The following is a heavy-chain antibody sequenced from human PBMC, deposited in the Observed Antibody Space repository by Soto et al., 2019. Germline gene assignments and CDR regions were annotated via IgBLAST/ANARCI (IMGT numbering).Heavy chain of an antibody. CDR3: AKRPTDFWSGYWPSDY. D-gene: IGHD3-3*01. CDR2: IKSKSDGGTT. J-gene: IGHJ4*02. Sequence: PGGSLRLSCAASGFTFSDAWMSWVRQAPGKGLDWVGRIKSKSDGGTTEYAAPVRGRFTISRDDSKNTLYLQMNSLKTEDTAVYYCAKRPTDFWSGYWPSDYWGQGTLVTVSS. V-gene: IGHV3-15*01. CDR1: GFTFSDAW.